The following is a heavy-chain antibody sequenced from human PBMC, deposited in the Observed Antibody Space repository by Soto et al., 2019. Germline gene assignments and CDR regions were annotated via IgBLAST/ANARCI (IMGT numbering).Heavy chain of an antibody. CDR3: ARVGATSGLGY. J-gene: IGHJ4*02. CDR1: GFTFSNYW. V-gene: IGHV3-74*01. CDR2: INSDGSST. Sequence: GGSLRLSCAASGFTFSNYWMHWVRQAPGKGLVWVSRINSDGSSTNYADSVKGRFTISRDNAKNTLYLQVNSLRAEDTAVYYCARVGATSGLGYWGPGTLVTVSS. D-gene: IGHD1-26*01.